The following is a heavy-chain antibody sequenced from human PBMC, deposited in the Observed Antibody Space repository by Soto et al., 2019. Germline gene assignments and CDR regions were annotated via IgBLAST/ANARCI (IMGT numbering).Heavy chain of an antibody. Sequence: RLSCAASGFTFSSYGIHWVRQAPGKGLEWVAVISYDGSDEYYAASVKGRFTISRDNSKDMLYLQMNGLRIEDSAVYYCARVSGSTAGGYWGQGTLVTVSS. J-gene: IGHJ4*02. CDR2: ISYDGSDE. CDR1: GFTFSSYG. CDR3: ARVSGSTAGGY. V-gene: IGHV3-30*03.